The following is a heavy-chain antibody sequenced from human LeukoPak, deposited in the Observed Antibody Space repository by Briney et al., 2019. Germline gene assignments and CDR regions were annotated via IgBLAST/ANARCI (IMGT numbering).Heavy chain of an antibody. Sequence: SETLSLTCAVYGGSFSGYHWSWIRQPPGKGREWIGEINHSGSNNHNPSLKSRVTISVDTSKNEFSLKLSSVTAADTAVYYCARGRGAMVRGFGMKNYYFDYWGQGTLVTVSS. CDR2: INHSGSN. V-gene: IGHV4-34*01. J-gene: IGHJ4*02. CDR3: ARGRGAMVRGFGMKNYYFDY. CDR1: GGSFSGYH. D-gene: IGHD3-10*01.